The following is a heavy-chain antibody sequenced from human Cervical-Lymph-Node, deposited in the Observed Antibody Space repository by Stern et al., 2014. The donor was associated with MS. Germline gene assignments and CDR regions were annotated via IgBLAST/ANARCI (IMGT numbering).Heavy chain of an antibody. D-gene: IGHD3-3*01. Sequence: HVQLVESGAEVKKPGSSVKVSCEASGGSFNTYNFGWVRQAPGQGLEWMGGIIPILNNADYAQTFEDRVTITADESTSTAYMELSSLRPEDTAIYYGAAGTIFGTWYFDLWGRGTLVTVSS. CDR3: AAGTIFGTWYFDL. CDR1: GGSFNTYN. CDR2: IIPILNNA. J-gene: IGHJ2*01. V-gene: IGHV1-69*01.